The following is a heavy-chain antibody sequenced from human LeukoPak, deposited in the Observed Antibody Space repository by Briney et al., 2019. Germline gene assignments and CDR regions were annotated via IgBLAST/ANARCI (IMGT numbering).Heavy chain of an antibody. D-gene: IGHD3-3*01. CDR3: ARNDFWSGYSRTFDY. J-gene: IGHJ4*02. CDR2: IYYSGST. CDR1: GGSISSSSYY. V-gene: IGHV4-39*07. Sequence: SETLSLTCTVSGGSISSSSYYWGWIRQPPGKGLEWIGSIYYSGSTNYNPSLKSRVTISVDTSKNQFSLKLSSVTAADTAVYYCARNDFWSGYSRTFDYWGQGTLVTVSS.